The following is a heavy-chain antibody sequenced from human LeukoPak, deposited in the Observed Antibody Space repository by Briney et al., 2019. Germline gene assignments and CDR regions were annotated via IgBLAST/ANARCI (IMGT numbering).Heavy chain of an antibody. J-gene: IGHJ5*02. Sequence: PSETLSLTCTVSCGSLSSTIYYWGWLRQPPGKGLEWIGSIFYSGSTYYNPPLKSRVTISVDTSNNQFSLKVTSVTAADTAIYYCARRDYGDAGRFDPWGQGTLVTVSS. CDR2: IFYSGST. CDR3: ARRDYGDAGRFDP. CDR1: CGSLSSTIYY. V-gene: IGHV4-39*01. D-gene: IGHD4-17*01.